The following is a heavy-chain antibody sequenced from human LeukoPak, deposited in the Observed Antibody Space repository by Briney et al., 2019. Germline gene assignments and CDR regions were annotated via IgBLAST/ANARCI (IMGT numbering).Heavy chain of an antibody. D-gene: IGHD6-19*01. J-gene: IGHJ4*02. CDR1: GYTFTKYS. V-gene: IGHV1-18*01. CDR2: ISCYNGDT. CDR3: ARDPSNSSGWSIYFDY. Sequence: ASVNVSCKASGYTFTKYSISWVRQAPGQGLEWMGGISCYNGDTKYAQNLQGRVTMTTDTSTSTAYMELRSLRSDDTAMYYCARDPSNSSGWSIYFDYWGQGTVVTVSS.